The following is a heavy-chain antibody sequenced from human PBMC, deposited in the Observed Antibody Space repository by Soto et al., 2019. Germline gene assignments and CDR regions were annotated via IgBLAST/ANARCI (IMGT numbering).Heavy chain of an antibody. V-gene: IGHV3-48*02. CDR3: ARSVEGHFDY. CDR2: ITSDTKTI. J-gene: IGHJ4*02. CDR1: GLRFSIYS. Sequence: EVRLVESGGALVQRGGSLTLPCEASGLRFSIYSRNWVRQAPGKGLEWSAYITSDTKTIKYAESVKGRFTISRDNAKNSVYLQMNNLSDEDTAVYYCARSVEGHFDYWGQGTVVTVSS. D-gene: IGHD6-19*01.